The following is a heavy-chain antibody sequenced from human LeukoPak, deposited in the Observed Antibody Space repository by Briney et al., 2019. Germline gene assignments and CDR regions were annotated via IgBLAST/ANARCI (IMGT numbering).Heavy chain of an antibody. CDR2: IYSGGST. CDR1: GFTVSSNY. J-gene: IGHJ4*02. Sequence: GGSLRLSCAASGFTVSSNYMSWVRQAPGKGLEWVSVIYSGGSTYYADSVKGRFTISRDNSKNTLYPQMNSLRAEDTAVHYCAREFPEDDSSGYYFDYWGQGTLVTVSS. D-gene: IGHD3-22*01. V-gene: IGHV3-66*01. CDR3: AREFPEDDSSGYYFDY.